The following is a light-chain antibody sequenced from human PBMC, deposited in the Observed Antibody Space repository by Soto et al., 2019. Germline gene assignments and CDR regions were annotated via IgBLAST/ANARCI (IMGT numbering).Light chain of an antibody. CDR3: QQYGSSPRT. CDR2: GAS. V-gene: IGKV3-20*01. Sequence: ENLLTQSPGTLSLSPGEGSTLSFMSSLGVSTNYLAWYQQKPVQAPTLLIYGASIRAAGIPDRFSGSGSGTDFTLTIRRLEPDDFAVYYCQQYGSSPRTFGQGTKV. CDR1: LGVSTNY. J-gene: IGKJ1*01.